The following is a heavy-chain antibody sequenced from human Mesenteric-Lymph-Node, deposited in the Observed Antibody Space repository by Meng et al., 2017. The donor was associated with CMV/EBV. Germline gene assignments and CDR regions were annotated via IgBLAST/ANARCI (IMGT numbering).Heavy chain of an antibody. J-gene: IGHJ4*02. V-gene: IGHV1-69*02. CDR1: GGTFSSYT. D-gene: IGHD3-10*01. CDR2: IIPILGIA. CDR3: ARGVRYGTGKEYFDS. Sequence: SVKVSCKASGGTFSSYTISWVRQAPGQGLEWMGRIIPILGIANYAQKFQGRVTITADKSTSTAYMELSSLRSEDTAVYYCARGVRYGTGKEYFDSWGQGTLVTVSS.